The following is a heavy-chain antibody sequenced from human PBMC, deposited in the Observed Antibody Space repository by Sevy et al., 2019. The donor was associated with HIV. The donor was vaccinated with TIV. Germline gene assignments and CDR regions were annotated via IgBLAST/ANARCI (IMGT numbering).Heavy chain of an antibody. V-gene: IGHV3-33*05. J-gene: IGHJ4*02. CDR1: GFSFSSYD. D-gene: IGHD3-16*02. Sequence: GGSLRLSCAASGFSFSSYDMHWVRQAPGMGLEWVAVISYDASNTYYADSVKGRVTISRDNAKNTLYLQMNSLRAEDTAVYYCARHRYGNNDYWGQGTLVTVSS. CDR2: ISYDASNT. CDR3: ARHRYGNNDY.